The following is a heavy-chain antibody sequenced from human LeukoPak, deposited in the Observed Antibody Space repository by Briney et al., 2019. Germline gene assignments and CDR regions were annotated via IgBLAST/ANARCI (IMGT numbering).Heavy chain of an antibody. CDR3: AKVTYGSGSYPHNYYYYYMDV. J-gene: IGHJ6*03. CDR2: ITASGAAT. V-gene: IGHV3-23*01. Sequence: PGGSLRLSCAASGFTFSDSYMTWVRQAPGKGLEWVSAITASGAATYIADSVKGRFVISRDNSKNTLYLQMNSLRAEDTAVYYCAKVTYGSGSYPHNYYYYYMDVWGKGTTVTISS. D-gene: IGHD3-10*01. CDR1: GFTFSDSY.